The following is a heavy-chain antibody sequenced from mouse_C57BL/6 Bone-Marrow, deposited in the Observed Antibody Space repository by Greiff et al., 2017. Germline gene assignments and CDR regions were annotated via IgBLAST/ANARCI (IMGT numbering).Heavy chain of an antibody. D-gene: IGHD4-1*01. CDR3: AIGDWDGYIDD. V-gene: IGHV1-81*01. CDR1: GYTFTSYG. CDR2: IYPGGGDT. J-gene: IGHJ2*01. Sequence: QVQLQQSGAELASPGASVKLSCKASGYTFTSYGMSWVKQRTVQGLEWIGEIYPGGGDTDYNQKFQGKATLTADKSSSTAYLELRSLTSEDSAVYFCAIGDWDGYIDDWGQGTTVTVSS.